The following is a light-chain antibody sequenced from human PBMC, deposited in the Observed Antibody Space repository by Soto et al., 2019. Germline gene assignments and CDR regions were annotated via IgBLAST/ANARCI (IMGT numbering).Light chain of an antibody. CDR3: QHFGNSLWT. J-gene: IGKJ1*01. CDR1: QSVASRN. V-gene: IGKV3-20*01. Sequence: EIVLTQSPGTLSLSPGERATLSCRASQSVASRNLAWYQQKSGQAPRLLIYGASSRAIHTPDRFSGSGSGTDFTLIISGLEPEDFAVYYCQHFGNSLWTFGQGTKVDIK. CDR2: GAS.